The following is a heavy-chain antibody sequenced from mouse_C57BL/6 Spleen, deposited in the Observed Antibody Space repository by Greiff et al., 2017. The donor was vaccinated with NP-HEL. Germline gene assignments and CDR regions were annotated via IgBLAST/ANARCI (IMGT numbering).Heavy chain of an antibody. V-gene: IGHV1-15*01. J-gene: IGHJ1*03. D-gene: IGHD1-1*01. Sequence: VQLQQSGAELVRPGASVTLSCKASGYTFTDYEMHWVKQTPVHGLEWIGAIDPETGGTAYIQQFKGKALLTADKSSSTAYMELRSLTSEDSAVYYCTRDHYYGSRFDVWGTGTTVTVSS. CDR3: TRDHYYGSRFDV. CDR1: GYTFTDYE. CDR2: IDPETGGT.